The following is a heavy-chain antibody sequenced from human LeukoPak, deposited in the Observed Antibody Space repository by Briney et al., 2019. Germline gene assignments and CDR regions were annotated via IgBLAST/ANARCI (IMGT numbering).Heavy chain of an antibody. J-gene: IGHJ4*02. V-gene: IGHV3-21*01. CDR3: ARRAPSHDFDD. CDR2: ISTTSGNI. CDR1: GFTFSRYS. Sequence: GGSLRLSCAASGFTFSRYSVNWLRQAPGKGVEWVAAISTTSGNIYYADSVKGRFTISRDNAKNSLYLQMNSLRVEDTALYYCARRAPSHDFDDWGQGTLVTVSS.